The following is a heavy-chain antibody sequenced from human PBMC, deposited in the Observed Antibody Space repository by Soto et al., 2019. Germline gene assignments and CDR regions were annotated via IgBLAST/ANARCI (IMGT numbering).Heavy chain of an antibody. CDR2: IYYSGST. J-gene: IGHJ4*02. CDR1: GGSISSYY. CDR3: ARFGHYDSSGYLLDY. Sequence: PSETLSLTCTVSGGSISSYYWSWIRQPPGKGLEWIGYIYYSGSTNYNPSLKSRVTISVDTSKNQFSLKLSSVTAADKAVYYCARFGHYDSSGYLLDYWGQGTLVTVS. V-gene: IGHV4-59*08. D-gene: IGHD3-22*01.